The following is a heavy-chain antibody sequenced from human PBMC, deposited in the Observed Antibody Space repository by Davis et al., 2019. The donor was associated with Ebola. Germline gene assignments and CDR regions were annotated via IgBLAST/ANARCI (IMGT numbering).Heavy chain of an antibody. D-gene: IGHD3-10*01. Sequence: PSETLSLTCAVYGGPFSGYYWSWIRQPPGKGLEWIGEINHSGSTNYNPSLKSRVTISVDTSKNQFSLKLSSVTAADTAVYYCARNKREMYYYGSGIDYWGQGTLVTVSS. V-gene: IGHV4-34*01. J-gene: IGHJ4*02. CDR2: INHSGST. CDR1: GGPFSGYY. CDR3: ARNKREMYYYGSGIDY.